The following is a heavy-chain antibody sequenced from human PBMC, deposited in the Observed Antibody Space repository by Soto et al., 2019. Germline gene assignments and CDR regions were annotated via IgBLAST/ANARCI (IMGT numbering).Heavy chain of an antibody. CDR1: GFTFSSYA. CDR2: ISYDGSNK. D-gene: IGHD3-22*01. V-gene: IGHV3-30-3*01. Sequence: HPGGSLRLSCAASGFTFSSYAMHWVRQAPGKGLEWVAVISYDGSNKYYADSVKGRFTISRDNSKNTLYLQMNSLRAEDTAVYYCARQDGITMIVVVIAHYYGMDVWGQGTTVTVSS. CDR3: ARQDGITMIVVVIAHYYGMDV. J-gene: IGHJ6*02.